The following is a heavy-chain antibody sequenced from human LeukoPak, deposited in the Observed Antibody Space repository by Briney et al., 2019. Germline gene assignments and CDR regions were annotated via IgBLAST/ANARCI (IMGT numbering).Heavy chain of an antibody. J-gene: IGHJ6*02. CDR3: ARGPGGGMDV. Sequence: SETLSPTCTLSGGSISSYSWSWIRQPAGKGLEGIGRMYTSGSTNYNPSLKSRVTMSVDTSKNQFSLRLTSVTAADTAVYYWARGPGGGMDVWGQGTTVTVSS. CDR1: GGSISSYS. CDR2: MYTSGST. V-gene: IGHV4-4*07. D-gene: IGHD1-26*01.